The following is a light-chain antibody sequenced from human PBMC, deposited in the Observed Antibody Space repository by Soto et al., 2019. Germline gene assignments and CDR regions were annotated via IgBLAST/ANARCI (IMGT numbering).Light chain of an antibody. CDR3: QSYDSSLSAWV. CDR1: SSNIGAGYG. Sequence: QSVVTQPPSVSGAPGQRVTISCTGSSSNIGAGYGVHWYQQLPRTAPKLLIYTNSNRPSGVPDRFSGSKSGTSASLAITGLQAEDEADYYCQSYDSSLSAWVFGGGTKLTVL. V-gene: IGLV1-40*01. J-gene: IGLJ2*01. CDR2: TNS.